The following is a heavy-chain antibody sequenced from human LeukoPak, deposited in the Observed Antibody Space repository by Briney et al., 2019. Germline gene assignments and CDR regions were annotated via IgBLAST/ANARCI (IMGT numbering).Heavy chain of an antibody. CDR3: ARVQGEGYGSGSYPDN. CDR1: GFTLRSYS. D-gene: IGHD3-10*01. Sequence: GGSLRLSCAASGFTLRSYSRNWVRQAPGKGLKWASSISSSSSYIYYADSVKGRFTISRDNSKNTLYLQMNSLRAEDTAVYYCARVQGEGYGSGSYPDNWGQGTLVTVSS. V-gene: IGHV3-21*01. J-gene: IGHJ4*02. CDR2: ISSSSSYI.